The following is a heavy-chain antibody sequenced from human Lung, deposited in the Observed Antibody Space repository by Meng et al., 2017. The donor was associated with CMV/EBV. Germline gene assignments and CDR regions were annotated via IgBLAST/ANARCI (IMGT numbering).Heavy chain of an antibody. D-gene: IGHD6-13*01. CDR2: IYYSGST. Sequence: SXTLTLXCTVSGGSISSGGYYWSWIRQHPGKGLEWIGYIYYSGSTYYNPSLKSRVTISVDTSKNQFSLKLSSVTAADTAVDYCARDQDSSWVCGMDVWGQGTTVTVSS. J-gene: IGHJ6*02. CDR3: ARDQDSSWVCGMDV. CDR1: GGSISSGGYY. V-gene: IGHV4-31*03.